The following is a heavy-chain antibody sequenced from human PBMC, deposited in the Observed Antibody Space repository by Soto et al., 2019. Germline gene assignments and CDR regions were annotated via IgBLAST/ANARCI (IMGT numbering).Heavy chain of an antibody. V-gene: IGHV5-51*01. CDR1: GYSFTSYW. CDR2: IYPGDSDT. CDR3: ACHSTLTPHWYYYYGMDV. Sequence: GESLKISCKGSGYSFTSYWIGWVRQMPGKGLEWMGIIYPGDSDTRYSPSFQGQVTISADKSISTAYLQWSSLKASDTAMYYCACHSTLTPHWYYYYGMDVWGQATTGTSP. D-gene: IGHD4-17*01. J-gene: IGHJ6*02.